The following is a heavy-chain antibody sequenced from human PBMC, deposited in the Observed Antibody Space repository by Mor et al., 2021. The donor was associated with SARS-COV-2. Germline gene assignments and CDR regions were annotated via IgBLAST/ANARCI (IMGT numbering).Heavy chain of an antibody. CDR3: ARSPPTPSNVGSNRVWFHP. V-gene: IGHV4-59*10. Sequence: YASGSTNYSPSLKSRVTMSVDTSKNQFSLRLTSVTAADTAIYYCARSPPTPSNVGSNRVWFHPWGQGTLVTVS. CDR2: YASGST. J-gene: IGHJ5*02. D-gene: IGHD1-26*01.